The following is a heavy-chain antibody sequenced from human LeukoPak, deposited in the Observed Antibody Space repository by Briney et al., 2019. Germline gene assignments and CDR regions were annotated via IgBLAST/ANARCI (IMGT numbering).Heavy chain of an antibody. CDR2: IRYDGSNK. Sequence: PGGSLRLSCAASGFTFSSYGMHWVRQAPGKGLERVAFIRYDGSNKYYADSVKGRFTISRDNSKNTLYLQMNSLRAEDTAVYYCAKEQNYYYYMDVWGKGTTVTVSS. CDR3: AKEQNYYYYMDV. J-gene: IGHJ6*03. CDR1: GFTFSSYG. V-gene: IGHV3-30*02.